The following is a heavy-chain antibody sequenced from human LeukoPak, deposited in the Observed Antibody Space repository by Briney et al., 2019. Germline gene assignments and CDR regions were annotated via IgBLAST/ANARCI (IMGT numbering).Heavy chain of an antibody. CDR1: GYTFTSYD. V-gene: IGHV1-8*01. Sequence: ASVKVSCKASGYTFTSYDINWVRQATGQGLEWMGWMNPNSGNTGYAQKFQGGVTMTRNTSISTAYMELSSLRSEDTAVYYCARSLPDSSGYYYGFDYWGQGTLVTVSS. D-gene: IGHD3-22*01. J-gene: IGHJ4*02. CDR3: ARSLPDSSGYYYGFDY. CDR2: MNPNSGNT.